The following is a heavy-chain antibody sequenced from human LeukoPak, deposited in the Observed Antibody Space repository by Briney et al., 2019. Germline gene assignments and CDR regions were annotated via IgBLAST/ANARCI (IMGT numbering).Heavy chain of an antibody. D-gene: IGHD5-18*01. CDR3: AGGGYTYGLY. CDR1: GFTFSSYW. V-gene: IGHV3-7*01. J-gene: IGHJ4*02. CDR2: IKQDGSEK. Sequence: GGSLRLSCAASGFTFSSYWMSWVRQAPGKGLEWVANIKQDGSEKYYVDSVKGRFTISRDNTKNTLHLQMNSLGAEDTAVYYCAGGGYTYGLYWGQGDLVTVSS.